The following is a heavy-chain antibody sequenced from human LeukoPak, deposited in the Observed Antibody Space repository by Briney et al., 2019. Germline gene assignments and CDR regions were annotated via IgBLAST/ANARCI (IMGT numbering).Heavy chain of an antibody. Sequence: GVSLRLSCAASGFTFSSYSMNWVRQAPGKGLELVSYISSISTIYYADSVKGRFTISRDSATNSLYLQINSLRDEDTAVYYCARGRPVVNYFDYWGQGTLVTVSS. J-gene: IGHJ4*02. CDR3: ARGRPVVNYFDY. D-gene: IGHD2-15*01. V-gene: IGHV3-48*02. CDR1: GFTFSSYS. CDR2: ISSISTI.